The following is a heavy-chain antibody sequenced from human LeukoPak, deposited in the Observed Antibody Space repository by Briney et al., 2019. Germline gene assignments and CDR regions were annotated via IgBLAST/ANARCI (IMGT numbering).Heavy chain of an antibody. CDR2: ISSSGGST. V-gene: IGHV3-23*01. CDR3: AKDGPTAIPSWFDP. J-gene: IGHJ5*02. CDR1: GFNFTNYA. D-gene: IGHD2-21*02. Sequence: GGSLRLSCAASGFNFTNYAMNWVRQAPGRGLEWVSLISSSGGSTYYAGSVKGRFTISRDNSKNTLYLQMNSLRAEDTAVYYCAKDGPTAIPSWFDPWGQGTLVTVSS.